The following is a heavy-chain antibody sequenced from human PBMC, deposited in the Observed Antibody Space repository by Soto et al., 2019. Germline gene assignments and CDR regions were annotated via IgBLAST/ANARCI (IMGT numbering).Heavy chain of an antibody. CDR1: GGSISGYY. Sequence: SETLSLACTVFGGSISGYYWTWIRQPPGKGLEWIGYIYYSGSTNYNPSLKSRVTISVDTSKNQFSLKLSSVTAADTAVYYCARVGSSWYGGGYYGMDVWGQGTTVTVSS. CDR2: IYYSGST. D-gene: IGHD6-13*01. V-gene: IGHV4-59*01. J-gene: IGHJ6*02. CDR3: ARVGSSWYGGGYYGMDV.